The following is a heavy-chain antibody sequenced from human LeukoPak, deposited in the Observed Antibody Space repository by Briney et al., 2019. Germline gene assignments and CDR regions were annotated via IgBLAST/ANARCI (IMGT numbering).Heavy chain of an antibody. CDR3: TTGFDYDDY. Sequence: GWSLRLSCAASGFTFSNAWMTWVRQAPGKGLEWVGRVKSKPDGGTTDYAAPVKGRFTISRDDSKNTLHLQMNSLKTEDTAVYYCTTGFDYDDYWGQGTLVTVSS. V-gene: IGHV3-15*01. J-gene: IGHJ4*02. CDR2: VKSKPDGGTT. CDR1: GFTFSNAW. D-gene: IGHD4-17*01.